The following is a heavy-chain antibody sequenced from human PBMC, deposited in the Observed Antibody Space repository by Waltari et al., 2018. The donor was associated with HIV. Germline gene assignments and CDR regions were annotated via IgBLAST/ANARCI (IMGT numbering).Heavy chain of an antibody. J-gene: IGHJ6*02. CDR3: AKGTAEYYGSGRLGV. Sequence: EVQLVESGGGLVQPGRSLRLSCAASGFTFDDYAMPWVRQAPGKGRELVSGISWNRCSIGYADSVKGRFTISRDNAKNSLYLQMNSLRAEDTALYYCAKGTAEYYGSGRLGVWGQGTTVTVSS. CDR2: ISWNRCSI. CDR1: GFTFDDYA. D-gene: IGHD3-10*01. V-gene: IGHV3-9*01.